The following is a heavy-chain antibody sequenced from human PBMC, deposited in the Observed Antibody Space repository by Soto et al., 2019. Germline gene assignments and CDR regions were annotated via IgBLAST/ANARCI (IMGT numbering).Heavy chain of an antibody. CDR2: IIPIFGTA. D-gene: IGHD3-10*01. CDR3: AVYYYGSGTLYYYYYGMDV. V-gene: IGHV1-69*13. CDR1: GGTFSSYA. J-gene: IGHJ6*02. Sequence: WASVKVSCKASGGTFSSYAISWVRQAPGQGLEWMGGIIPIFGTANYAQKFQGRVTITADESTSTAYMELSSLRSEDTAVYYCAVYYYGSGTLYYYYYGMDVWGQGTTVTVSS.